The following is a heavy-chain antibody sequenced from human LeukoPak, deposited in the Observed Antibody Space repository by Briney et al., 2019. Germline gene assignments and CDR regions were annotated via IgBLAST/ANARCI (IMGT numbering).Heavy chain of an antibody. Sequence: SETLSLTCTVSGGSISSYYWTWIRQPAGKGLEWIGRIYSSGSTNYNPSLKSRVTMSVDTSKNQFSLRLSSVTAADAAVYYCARGPQSSGSYSVDYWGQGTLVTASS. CDR3: ARGPQSSGSYSVDY. CDR1: GGSISSYY. D-gene: IGHD1-26*01. V-gene: IGHV4-4*07. J-gene: IGHJ4*02. CDR2: IYSSGST.